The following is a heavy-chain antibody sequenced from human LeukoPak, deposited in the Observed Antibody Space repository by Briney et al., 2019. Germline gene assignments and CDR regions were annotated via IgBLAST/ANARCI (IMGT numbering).Heavy chain of an antibody. Sequence: PGGSLILSCVASGFTFSNAWMSWVRQAPGKGLEWVGRIKSKTDGGTTGYAAPVKGRFTISRDDSKNTLYLQMNSLKTEDTAVYYCTTDLKVDYDILTGYYLNDYWGQGTLVTVSS. CDR1: GFTFSNAW. CDR3: TTDLKVDYDILTGYYLNDY. D-gene: IGHD3-9*01. V-gene: IGHV3-15*01. CDR2: IKSKTDGGTT. J-gene: IGHJ4*02.